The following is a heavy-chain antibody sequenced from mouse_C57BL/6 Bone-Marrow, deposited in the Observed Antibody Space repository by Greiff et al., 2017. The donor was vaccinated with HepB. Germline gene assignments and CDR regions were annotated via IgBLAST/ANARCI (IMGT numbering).Heavy chain of an antibody. J-gene: IGHJ4*01. CDR3: TGRYYRVYYAMDY. Sequence: EVKLMESGGGLVQPGGSMKLSCVASGFTFSNYWMNWVRQSPEKGLEWVAQIRLKSDNYATHYAESVKGRFTISRDDSKSSVYLQMNNLRAEDTGIYYCTGRYYRVYYAMDYWGQGTSVTVSS. CDR1: GFTFSNYW. V-gene: IGHV6-3*01. D-gene: IGHD2-14*01. CDR2: IRLKSDNYAT.